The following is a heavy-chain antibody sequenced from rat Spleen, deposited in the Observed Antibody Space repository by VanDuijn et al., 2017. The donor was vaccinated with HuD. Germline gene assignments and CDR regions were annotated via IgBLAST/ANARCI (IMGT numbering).Heavy chain of an antibody. CDR2: ISTRGSRT. D-gene: IGHD1-1*01. CDR3: ARHGYYYSGDGYFDY. V-gene: IGHV5-25*01. J-gene: IGHJ2*01. CDR1: GFTFSNYY. Sequence: EVQLVESGGGLVQPGRSLKLSCAASGFTFSNYYMAWVRQAPKKGLEWVATISTRGSRTYYPDSVKGRFTISRDNAKSSLYLQMNSLKSEDTATYYCARHGYYYSGDGYFDYWGQGVMVTVSS.